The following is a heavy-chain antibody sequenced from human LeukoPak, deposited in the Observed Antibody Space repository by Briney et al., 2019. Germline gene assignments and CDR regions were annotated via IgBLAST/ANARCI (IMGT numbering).Heavy chain of an antibody. J-gene: IGHJ4*02. CDR3: ARDWGGYCSGGSCYPGY. CDR1: GFTFSTYS. CDR2: ISSSSSYI. V-gene: IGHV3-21*01. D-gene: IGHD2-15*01. Sequence: GSLRLSCAASGFTFSTYSMKWVRQAPGKGLEWVSSISSSSSYIYYADSVKGRFTISRDNANTYLYLQMNSLRAEATAVNYCARDWGGYCSGGSCYPGYWGQGTLVTVSS.